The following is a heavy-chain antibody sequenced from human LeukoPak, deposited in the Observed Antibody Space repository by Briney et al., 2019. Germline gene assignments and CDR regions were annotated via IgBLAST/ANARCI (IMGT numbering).Heavy chain of an antibody. J-gene: IGHJ6*03. CDR3: ARRYARRYYMDV. CDR2: IYTSGST. D-gene: IGHD3-16*01. Sequence: PSETLSLTCNVSGGSISSGSYYWSWIRQPAGKGLEWIGRIYTSGSTNYNPSLKSRVTISVDTSKNQFSLKLSSVTAADTAVYYCARRYARRYYMDVWGKGTTVTISS. CDR1: GGSISSGSYY. V-gene: IGHV4-61*02.